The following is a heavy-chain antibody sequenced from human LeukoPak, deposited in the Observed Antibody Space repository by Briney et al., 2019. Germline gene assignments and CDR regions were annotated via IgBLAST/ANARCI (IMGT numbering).Heavy chain of an antibody. CDR3: ATALGYSYGFDY. CDR2: FDPEDGET. V-gene: IGHV1-24*01. D-gene: IGHD5-18*01. CDR1: GYTLTELS. J-gene: IGHJ4*02. Sequence: CKVXGYTLTELSMHWVRQAPGKGLEWMGGFDPEDGETIYAQKFQGRVTMTEDTSTDTAYMELSSLRSEDTAVYYCATALGYSYGFDYWGQGTLVTVSS.